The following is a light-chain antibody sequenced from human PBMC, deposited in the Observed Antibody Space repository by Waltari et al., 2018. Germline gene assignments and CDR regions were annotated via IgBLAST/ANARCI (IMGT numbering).Light chain of an antibody. CDR3: GAWDDGVKEWV. CDR2: STT. V-gene: IGLV1-44*01. CDR1: SHNIHINP. Sequence: QSVLTQPPSASGTPGRRVTISCSGTSHNIHINPVNWYQQFPGSAPKLLIFSTTQRPSGVPDRFSASKSGTSASLAINGLQAADEADYYCGAWDDGVKEWVFGGGTKLTVL. J-gene: IGLJ3*02.